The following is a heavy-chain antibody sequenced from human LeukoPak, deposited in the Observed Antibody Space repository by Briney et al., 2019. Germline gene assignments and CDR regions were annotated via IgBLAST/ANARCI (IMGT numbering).Heavy chain of an antibody. V-gene: IGHV2-70*11. CDR3: ARMNRGNYFDY. D-gene: IGHD7-27*01. CDR1: GFALNASGMC. Sequence: SGPTLVNPPQTLTLTCTFSGFALNASGMCVSWIRQPPGKALEWLARIDWDDDTYYSTSLNTRLTISKDTSKNQVVLTMTNMDPVDTATYYCARMNRGNYFDYWGQGTLVTVSS. CDR2: IDWDDDT. J-gene: IGHJ4*02.